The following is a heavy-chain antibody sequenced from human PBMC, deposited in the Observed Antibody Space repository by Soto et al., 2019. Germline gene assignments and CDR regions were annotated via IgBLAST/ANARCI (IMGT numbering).Heavy chain of an antibody. D-gene: IGHD3-10*01. CDR1: GFTFSSYA. CDR3: AKEWFGEGKNAFEI. V-gene: IGHV3-23*01. J-gene: IGHJ3*02. CDR2: ISGSGGST. Sequence: GGSLRLSCAASGFTFSSYAMSWVRQAPGKGLEWVSGISGSGGSTYYADSVKGRFTISRDNSKNTLYLQMNSLRADDSAVDCYAKEWFGEGKNAFEIWGQGTMVTVSS.